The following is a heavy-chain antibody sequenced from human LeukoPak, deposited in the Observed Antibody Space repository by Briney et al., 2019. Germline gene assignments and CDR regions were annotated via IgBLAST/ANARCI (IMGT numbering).Heavy chain of an antibody. CDR2: IIPIFGTA. Sequence: ASVKVSCKASGGTFSSYAISWVRQAPGQGLEWMGGIIPIFGTANYAQKFQGRVTITADESTSTAYVELSSLRSEDTAVYYCAREGSPVVYYYGMDVWGQGTTVTVSS. J-gene: IGHJ6*02. CDR3: AREGSPVVYYYGMDV. CDR1: GGTFSSYA. V-gene: IGHV1-69*13.